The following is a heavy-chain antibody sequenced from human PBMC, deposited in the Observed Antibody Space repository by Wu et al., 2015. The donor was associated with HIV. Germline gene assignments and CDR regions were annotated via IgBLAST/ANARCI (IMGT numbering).Heavy chain of an antibody. V-gene: IGHV1-18*01. Sequence: QVQLVQSGAEVKKPGSSVKVSCKASGGTFSSYGISWVRQAPGQGLEWMGWISAYNGNTNYAQKLQGRVTMTTDTSTSTAYMELRSLRSDDTAVYYCARDFKGGYNVNDKFDYWGQGTLVTVSS. CDR2: ISAYNGNT. D-gene: IGHD5-24*01. J-gene: IGHJ4*02. CDR3: ARDFKGGYNVNDKFDY. CDR1: GGTFSSYG.